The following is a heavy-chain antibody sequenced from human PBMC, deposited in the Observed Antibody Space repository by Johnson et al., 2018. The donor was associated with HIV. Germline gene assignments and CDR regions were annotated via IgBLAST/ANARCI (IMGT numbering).Heavy chain of an antibody. V-gene: IGHV3-30*04. CDR3: ARSRQVGTPDAFDI. J-gene: IGHJ3*02. Sequence: QVHLVESGGGLVQPGGSLRLSCAASGFTFSSYAIHWVRQAPGKGLEWVAIISYDGSNKYYADSVKGRFTISRDNSKNTLYLQMNSRRAEETAVYYCARSRQVGTPDAFDIWGQGTMVTVSS. D-gene: IGHD1-14*01. CDR2: ISYDGSNK. CDR1: GFTFSSYA.